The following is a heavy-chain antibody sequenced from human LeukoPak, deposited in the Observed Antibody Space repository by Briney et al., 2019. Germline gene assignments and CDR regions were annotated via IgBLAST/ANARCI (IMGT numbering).Heavy chain of an antibody. J-gene: IGHJ6*03. V-gene: IGHV4-31*03. CDR2: IYHSGST. CDR3: ARVPMGASNYYYMDV. CDR1: GRSITRGGYY. Sequence: SETLSLTCTLSGRSITRGGYYWSWIRQHPGEGLEWIGHIYHSGSTYHNPSFKSRVTISVDTSKNQFSLNLTSVSAADTAVYYCARVPMGASNYYYMDVWGKGTTVTVSS. D-gene: IGHD1-26*01.